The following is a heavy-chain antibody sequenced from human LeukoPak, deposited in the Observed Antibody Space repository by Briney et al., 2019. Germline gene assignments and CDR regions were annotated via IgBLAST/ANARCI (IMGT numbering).Heavy chain of an antibody. J-gene: IGHJ4*02. CDR2: ISGSGGST. CDR3: AKDLYCSGGSCYSRAAFDY. Sequence: GGSLRLSCAASGFTFSSYAMSWVRQAPGKGLEWVSAISGSGGSTYYADSEKGRFTISRDNSKNTLYLQMNSLRAEDTAVYYCAKDLYCSGGSCYSRAAFDYWGQGTLVTVSS. V-gene: IGHV3-23*01. CDR1: GFTFSSYA. D-gene: IGHD2-15*01.